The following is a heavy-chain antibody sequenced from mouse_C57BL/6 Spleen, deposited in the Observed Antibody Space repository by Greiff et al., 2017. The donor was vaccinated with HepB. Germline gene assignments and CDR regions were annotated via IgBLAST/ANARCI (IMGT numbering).Heavy chain of an antibody. CDR3: ARDGVYDYDLAWFAY. D-gene: IGHD2-4*01. J-gene: IGHJ3*01. CDR1: GYAFSSSW. CDR2: IYPGDGDT. V-gene: IGHV1-82*01. Sequence: QVQLQQSGPELVKPGASVKISCKASGYAFSSSWMNWVKQRPGKGLEWIGRIYPGDGDTNYNGKFKGKATLTADKSSSTAYMQLSSLTSEDSAVYFCARDGVYDYDLAWFAYWGQGTLVTVSA.